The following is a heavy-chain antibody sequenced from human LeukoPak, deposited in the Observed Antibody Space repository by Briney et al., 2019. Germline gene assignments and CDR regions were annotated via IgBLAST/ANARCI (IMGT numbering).Heavy chain of an antibody. CDR1: GFTFSSYG. CDR2: IWYDGSNK. V-gene: IGHV3-33*01. J-gene: IGHJ6*04. Sequence: GGSLRLSCAASGFTFSSYGMHWVRQAPGKGLEWVAVIWYDGSNKYYADSVKGRFTISRDNSKNALYLQMNSLRAEDTAVYYCARALYYYDSSGSYYYYYYGMDVWGKGPTVTVSS. CDR3: ARALYYYDSSGSYYYYYYGMDV. D-gene: IGHD3-22*01.